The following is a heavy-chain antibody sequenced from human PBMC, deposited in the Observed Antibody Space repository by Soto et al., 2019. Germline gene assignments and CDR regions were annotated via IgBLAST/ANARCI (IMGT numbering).Heavy chain of an antibody. CDR3: ARALHYCGGGACYSGDAFDF. Sequence: GSLRLSCAASGFTFTAYAMNWVRQTPGKGLEWVAGISNDGSKKYYPDSVKGRFTISRDNSKNTLYLQLNSLTPEDTAVYFCARALHYCGGGACYSGDAFDFWGQGTMVTVSS. J-gene: IGHJ3*01. CDR1: GFTFTAYA. V-gene: IGHV3-30-3*01. CDR2: ISNDGSKK. D-gene: IGHD2-15*01.